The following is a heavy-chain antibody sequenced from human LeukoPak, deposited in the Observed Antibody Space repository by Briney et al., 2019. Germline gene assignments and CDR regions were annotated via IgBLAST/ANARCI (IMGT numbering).Heavy chain of an antibody. CDR2: IIPILGIA. CDR3: ARALGEADIVVVPAADYGY. CDR1: GGTFSSYA. Sequence: SVKVSCKASGGTFSSYAISWVRQAPGQGLEWMGRIIPILGIANYAQKFQGRVTITADKSTSTAYMELSSLRSEDTAVYYCARALGEADIVVVPAADYGYWGQGTLVTVSS. D-gene: IGHD2-2*01. V-gene: IGHV1-69*04. J-gene: IGHJ4*02.